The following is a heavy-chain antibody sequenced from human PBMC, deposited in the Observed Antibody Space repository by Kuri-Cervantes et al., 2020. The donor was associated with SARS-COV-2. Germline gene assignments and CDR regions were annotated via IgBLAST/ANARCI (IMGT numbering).Heavy chain of an antibody. CDR3: ARDLIAAAGQYYYYGMDV. CDR2: IYTSGST. D-gene: IGHD6-13*01. CDR1: GGSISSYY. V-gene: IGHV4-4*07. Sequence: SETLSLTCTVSGGSISSYYWSWIRQPAGKGPEWIGRIYTSGSTNYNPSLKSRVTMSVDTSKNQFSLKLSSVTAADTAVYYCARDLIAAAGQYYYYGMDVWGQGTTVTVSS. J-gene: IGHJ6*02.